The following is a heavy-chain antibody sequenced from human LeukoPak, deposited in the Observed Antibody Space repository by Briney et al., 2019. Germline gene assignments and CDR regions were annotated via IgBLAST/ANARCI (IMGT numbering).Heavy chain of an antibody. Sequence: PGGSLRLACAASGFSFNNYAMYWVRQAPGKGLEWVALISYDGGDKYYAESMKGRITISRDNAENTLYLQMNNLRPDDTAFYFCVIEGVEYSYSYGDYWGQGTLVTVSS. CDR3: VIEGVEYSYSYGDY. V-gene: IGHV3-30*03. CDR2: ISYDGGDK. J-gene: IGHJ4*02. D-gene: IGHD3-16*01. CDR1: GFSFNNYA.